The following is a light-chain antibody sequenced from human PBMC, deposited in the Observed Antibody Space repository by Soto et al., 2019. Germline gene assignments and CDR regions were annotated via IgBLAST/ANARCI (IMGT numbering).Light chain of an antibody. CDR1: QSVSSY. V-gene: IGKV3-11*01. CDR2: DAS. Sequence: EIVLTQSPGTLSLSPGERATLSCRASQSVSSYLAWYHQKPGQAPRLLIYDASNRATGIPARFSGSGSGTDFTLTISSLDPEVFAVSSCHQYWRSLTCFGG. CDR3: HQYWRSLT. J-gene: IGKJ4*01.